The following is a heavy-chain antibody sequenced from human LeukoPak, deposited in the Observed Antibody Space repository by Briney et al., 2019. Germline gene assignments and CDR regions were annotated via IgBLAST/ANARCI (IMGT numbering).Heavy chain of an antibody. CDR1: GFTFSSYA. D-gene: IGHD5-24*01. Sequence: GGSLRLSCAASGFTFSSYAMSWFRQAPGKGLEWVGFIRSKAYGGTTEYAASVKGRFTISRDDSKSIAYLQMNSLKTEDTAVYYCTRGSMATIVGWFDPWGQGTLVTVSS. CDR3: TRGSMATIVGWFDP. CDR2: IRSKAYGGTT. V-gene: IGHV3-49*03. J-gene: IGHJ5*02.